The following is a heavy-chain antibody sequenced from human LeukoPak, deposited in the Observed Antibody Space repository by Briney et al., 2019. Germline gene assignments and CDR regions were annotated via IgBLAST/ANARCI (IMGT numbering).Heavy chain of an antibody. V-gene: IGHV4-59*08. Sequence: SETLSLTCTVSGGSISSYYWSWIRQPPGKGLEWIGYIYYSGSTNYNPSLKSRVTISVDTSKNQFSLKLSSVTAADTAVYYCARHFHYYDSSGYRPGYYYGMDVRGQGTTVTVSS. CDR3: ARHFHYYDSSGYRPGYYYGMDV. D-gene: IGHD3-22*01. CDR2: IYYSGST. CDR1: GGSISSYY. J-gene: IGHJ6*02.